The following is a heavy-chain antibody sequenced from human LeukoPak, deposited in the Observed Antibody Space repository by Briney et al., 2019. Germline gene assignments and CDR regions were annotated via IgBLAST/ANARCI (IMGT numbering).Heavy chain of an antibody. Sequence: GGSLRLSCAASGIIFSNAWMDWVRQAPGKGLEWVGRIRSKTDGGTIDYAAPVKGRFTISRDDSKNTVYLQMNNLEIEDSALYYCAYSSWLTIDWLDPWGQGTLVTVSS. V-gene: IGHV3-15*01. CDR3: AYSSWLTIDWLDP. CDR2: IRSKTDGGTI. CDR1: GIIFSNAW. J-gene: IGHJ5*02. D-gene: IGHD4-11*01.